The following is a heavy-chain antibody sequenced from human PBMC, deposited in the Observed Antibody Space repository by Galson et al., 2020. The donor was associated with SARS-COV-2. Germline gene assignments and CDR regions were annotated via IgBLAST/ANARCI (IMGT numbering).Heavy chain of an antibody. D-gene: IGHD1-26*01. Sequence: GESLKISCAVSGFTFSSYTMTWVRQAPGKGLEWVSSTSSGRDYIYNADSVKGRFTISRDNAKNSLYLQMNSLRAEDTAVYYCAREASWAMFGMDVWGQGTTVTVSS. V-gene: IGHV3-21*01. CDR1: GFTFSSYT. CDR3: AREASWAMFGMDV. CDR2: TSSGRDYI. J-gene: IGHJ6*02.